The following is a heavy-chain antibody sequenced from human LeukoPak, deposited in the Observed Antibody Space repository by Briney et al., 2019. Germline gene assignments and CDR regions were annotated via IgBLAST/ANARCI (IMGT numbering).Heavy chain of an antibody. Sequence: KPGGSLRLSCAASGFTFTTYSMNWVRQAPGKGLEWVSYISSSGTYIYYADSVKGRFTISRDNAKSSLYLVMNSLRAEDTAVYFCTRGDYSYFDSINCYQADGLEYWGRGALVTVSS. V-gene: IGHV3-21*01. CDR1: GFTFTTYS. D-gene: IGHD3-22*01. CDR2: ISSSGTYI. J-gene: IGHJ4*02. CDR3: TRGDYSYFDSINCYQADGLEY.